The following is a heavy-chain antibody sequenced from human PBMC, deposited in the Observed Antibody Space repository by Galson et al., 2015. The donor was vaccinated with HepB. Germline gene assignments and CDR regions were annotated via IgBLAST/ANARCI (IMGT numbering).Heavy chain of an antibody. J-gene: IGHJ4*02. V-gene: IGHV3-43*01. CDR3: AKGGNGHPHLDY. CDR2: ISWDGSRT. CDR1: GFTFDDYT. D-gene: IGHD2-8*01. Sequence: SLRLSCAASGFTFDDYTMFWVRQAPGKGLEWVSLISWDGSRTYYVDSVKGRFTISRDNSKNSLYLQMSSLRTEDTAFYYCAKGGNGHPHLDYWGQGTLVTVSS.